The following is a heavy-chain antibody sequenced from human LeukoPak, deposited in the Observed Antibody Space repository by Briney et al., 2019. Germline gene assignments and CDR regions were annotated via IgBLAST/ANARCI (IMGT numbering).Heavy chain of an antibody. V-gene: IGHV3-30*18. D-gene: IGHD3-22*01. CDR2: ISYDGSNK. J-gene: IGHJ4*02. CDR3: AKPRYDSSGYYLFDY. Sequence: GRSLRLSCAASGFTFSSYGMHWVRQAPGKGLEWVAAISYDGSNKYYADSVKGRFTISRDNSKNTLYLQMNSLRAVDTAVYYCAKPRYDSSGYYLFDYWGQGTLVTVSS. CDR1: GFTFSSYG.